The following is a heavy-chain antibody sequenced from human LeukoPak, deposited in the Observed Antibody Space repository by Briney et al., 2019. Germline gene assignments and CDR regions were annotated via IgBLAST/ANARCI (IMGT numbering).Heavy chain of an antibody. Sequence: GGSLRLSCAVSGFTITDNYIYWVRQAPGKGLQWVSVIFSGGSTYYADSVKGRFIVSRDESKNMLFLQMNGLRAEDTAVFYCARGAKVGSRYYYGMDVWGQGTTVTVSS. CDR2: IFSGGST. CDR1: GFTITDNY. D-gene: IGHD2-15*01. V-gene: IGHV3-53*01. J-gene: IGHJ6*02. CDR3: ARGAKVGSRYYYGMDV.